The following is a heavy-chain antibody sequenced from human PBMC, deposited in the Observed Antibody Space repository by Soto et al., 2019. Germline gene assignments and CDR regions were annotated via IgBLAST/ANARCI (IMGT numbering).Heavy chain of an antibody. J-gene: IGHJ5*02. V-gene: IGHV4-59*12. CDR2: IYYSGST. CDR1: GGSISSYY. CDR3: ARLASYYDILTGYSRQGNWFDP. Sequence: SETLSLSCTVSGGSISSYYWSWIRQPPGKGLEWIGYIYYSGSTNYNPSLKSRVTISVDTSKNQFSLKLSSVTAADTAVYYCARLASYYDILTGYSRQGNWFDPWGQGTQVTVSS. D-gene: IGHD3-9*01.